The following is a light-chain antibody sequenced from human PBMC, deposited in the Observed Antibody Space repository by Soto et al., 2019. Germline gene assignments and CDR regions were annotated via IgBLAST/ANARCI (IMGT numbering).Light chain of an antibody. Sequence: QSALTQPASVSGSRGQSITISCTGTSSDVGGYNYVSWYQQYPDKAPKLMIYEVSNRPSGVSNRFSGSKSGNKASLTISGLQAEDEADYYCSSYRSSSTLYVFGTGTKVTVL. V-gene: IGLV2-14*01. CDR1: SSDVGGYNY. CDR2: EVS. J-gene: IGLJ1*01. CDR3: SSYRSSSTLYV.